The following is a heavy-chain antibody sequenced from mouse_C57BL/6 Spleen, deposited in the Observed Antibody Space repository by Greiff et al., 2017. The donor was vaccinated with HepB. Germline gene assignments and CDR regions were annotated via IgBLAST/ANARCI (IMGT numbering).Heavy chain of an antibody. V-gene: IGHV1-64*01. CDR3: ARSAYYYYFDY. CDR1: GYTFTSYW. Sequence: QVQLQQPGAELVKPGASVKLSCKASGYTFTSYWMHWVKQRPGQGLEWIGMINPNSGSTNYNEKFKSKATLTVDKSSSTAYMQLSSLTSEDSAVYYCARSAYYYYFDYWGQGTTLTVSS. CDR2: INPNSGST. D-gene: IGHD1-1*01. J-gene: IGHJ2*01.